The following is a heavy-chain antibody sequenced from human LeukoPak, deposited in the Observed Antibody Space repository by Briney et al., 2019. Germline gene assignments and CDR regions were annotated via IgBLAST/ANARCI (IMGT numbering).Heavy chain of an antibody. CDR2: IRYDGSNK. Sequence: GGSLRLSCAASGFTFSSYGMHWVRQAPGKGLEWVAFIRYDGSNKYYADSVKGRFTISRDNSKNTLYLQMNSLRAEDTAVYYCARGRGKRDGYNGAFDYWGQGTLATVSS. CDR3: ARGRGKRDGYNGAFDY. D-gene: IGHD5-24*01. CDR1: GFTFSSYG. V-gene: IGHV3-30*02. J-gene: IGHJ4*02.